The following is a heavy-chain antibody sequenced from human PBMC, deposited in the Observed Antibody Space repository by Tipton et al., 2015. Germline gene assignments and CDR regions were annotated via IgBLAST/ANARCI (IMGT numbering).Heavy chain of an antibody. Sequence: LSLTCAVSGGSVSSPSYYWSWIRQPPGKGLEWIGYIYYIGSTNYNPSLKGRLTMSIDTSKNQFSLNLSSVTAADTAGYYCARTGYCSGGSCYFDAFDIRGRGKMVTVSS. CDR2: IYYIGST. CDR1: GGSVSSPSYY. D-gene: IGHD2-15*01. V-gene: IGHV4-61*01. CDR3: ARTGYCSGGSCYFDAFDI. J-gene: IGHJ3*02.